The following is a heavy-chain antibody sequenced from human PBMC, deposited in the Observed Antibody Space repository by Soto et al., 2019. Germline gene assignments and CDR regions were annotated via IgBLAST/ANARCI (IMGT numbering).Heavy chain of an antibody. CDR2: IRGKAYGGTT. CDR1: GFTFGDHD. Sequence: GGSLRLSCTTSGFTFGDHDMSWLRQAPGKGLEWLGFIRGKAYGGTTEYAASVKGRFAMSRDDSQGIAYLQMNSLKTEDTAVYYCARVGCTSTSCYYLFDFWGQGSLVTVSS. J-gene: IGHJ4*02. D-gene: IGHD2-2*01. V-gene: IGHV3-49*03. CDR3: ARVGCTSTSCYYLFDF.